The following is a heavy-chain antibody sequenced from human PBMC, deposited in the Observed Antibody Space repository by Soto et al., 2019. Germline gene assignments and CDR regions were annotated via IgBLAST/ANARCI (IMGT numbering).Heavy chain of an antibody. J-gene: IGHJ4*02. CDR1: GGSISSYY. CDR2: IYYSGST. D-gene: IGHD3-16*01. Sequence: SETLSLTCTVSGGSISSYYWSWIRQPPGKGLEWIGYIYYSGSTNYNPSLKSRVTISVDTSKNQFSLKLSSVTAADTDVYYCARDPGGVFDYWGQGTLVTVSS. CDR3: ARDPGGVFDY. V-gene: IGHV4-59*01.